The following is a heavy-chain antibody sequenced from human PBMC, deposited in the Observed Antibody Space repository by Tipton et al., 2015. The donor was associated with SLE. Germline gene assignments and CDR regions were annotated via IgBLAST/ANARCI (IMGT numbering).Heavy chain of an antibody. CDR1: GGSISSGGFY. V-gene: IGHV4-31*03. CDR3: ARDRRGGYGDSRGGAFDI. J-gene: IGHJ3*02. CDR2: ISYSGST. Sequence: TLSLTCTVSGGSISSGGFYWSWIRQHPGKGLEWIGYISYSGSTYYNPSLKSRVTISVDTSKNQFSLKLSSVTAADTAVYYCARDRRGGYGDSRGGAFDIWGQGTMVTVSS. D-gene: IGHD4-17*01.